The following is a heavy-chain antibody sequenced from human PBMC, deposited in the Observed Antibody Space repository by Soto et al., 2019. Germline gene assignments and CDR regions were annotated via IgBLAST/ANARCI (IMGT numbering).Heavy chain of an antibody. CDR3: ARGGREIILVYYAMDG. Sequence: QVQLQESGPGLVKPSETLSLTCTVSGGSISTYSWSWIRQPPGRGLEWIGYIYYSGNTNYTPSLKSRISISANTSNNQYSRRLRSVTAADTAVYYWARGGREIILVYYAMDGWGQGTKVTVSS. CDR1: GGSISTYS. D-gene: IGHD3-10*01. CDR2: IYYSGNT. V-gene: IGHV4-59*01. J-gene: IGHJ6*02.